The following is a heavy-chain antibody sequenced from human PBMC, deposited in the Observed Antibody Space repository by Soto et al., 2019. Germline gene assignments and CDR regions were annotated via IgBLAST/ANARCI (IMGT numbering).Heavy chain of an antibody. CDR2: IYYSGST. V-gene: IGHV4-39*02. J-gene: IGHJ4*02. D-gene: IGHD6-25*01. CDR3: AREYSSAPDY. CDR1: GGSISSSSYY. Sequence: QLQLQESGPGLVKPSETLSLTCTVSGGSISSSSYYWGWIRQPPGKGLEWIGSIYYSGSTFYSPSLRSRVTISVDTSKNQFSLRVSSVTAAETAVYYCAREYSSAPDYWGQGTLVTVSS.